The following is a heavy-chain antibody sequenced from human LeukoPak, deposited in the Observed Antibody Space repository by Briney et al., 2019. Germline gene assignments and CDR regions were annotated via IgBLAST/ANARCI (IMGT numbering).Heavy chain of an antibody. D-gene: IGHD3-22*01. V-gene: IGHV1-2*06. CDR1: GYTFTGYY. J-gene: IGHJ4*02. CDR3: ARDPAITMIVVVTPTYYFDY. Sequence: ASVKVSCKASGYTFTGYYMHWVRQAPGQGLEWMGRINPNSGGTNYAQKFQGRVTMTRDTSISTAYMELSRLRSDDTAVYYCARDPAITMIVVVTPTYYFDYWGQGTLVTVSS. CDR2: INPNSGGT.